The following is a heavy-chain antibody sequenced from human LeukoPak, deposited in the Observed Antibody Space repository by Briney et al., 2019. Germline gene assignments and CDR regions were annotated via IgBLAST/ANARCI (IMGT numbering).Heavy chain of an antibody. Sequence: ASVKVSCTASGYTFTGYYIHWMRQAPGQGLEWMGGIIPIFGTTNCAQKFQGRVTITADESTTTAYMELSSLRSEDTAVYYCAANGYCGTDCYYYFDYWGQGTLVTASS. J-gene: IGHJ4*02. CDR2: IIPIFGTT. CDR3: AANGYCGTDCYYYFDY. CDR1: GYTFTGYY. D-gene: IGHD2-21*02. V-gene: IGHV1-69*13.